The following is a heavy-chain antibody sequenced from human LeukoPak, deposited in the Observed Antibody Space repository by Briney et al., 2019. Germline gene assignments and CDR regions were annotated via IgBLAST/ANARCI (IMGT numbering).Heavy chain of an antibody. V-gene: IGHV3-30*18. CDR2: ISYDGSNK. Sequence: PGRSLRLSCAASGFTFSSYGMHWVRQAPGKGLEWVAVISYDGSNKYYADSMKGRFTISRDNSKNTLYLQMNSLRAEDTAVYYCAKAMGYCSSTSCYGPFDYWGQGTLVTVSS. CDR1: GFTFSSYG. D-gene: IGHD2-2*01. J-gene: IGHJ4*02. CDR3: AKAMGYCSSTSCYGPFDY.